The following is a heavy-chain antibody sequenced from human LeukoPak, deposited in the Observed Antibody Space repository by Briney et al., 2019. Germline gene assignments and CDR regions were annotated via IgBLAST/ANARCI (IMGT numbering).Heavy chain of an antibody. D-gene: IGHD5-24*01. J-gene: IGHJ4*02. Sequence: GESLRLSCAASGFTFRNYWMHWVRQAPGKGLVWVSRVSSDGSSTTYADSVKGRFTISRDNTKNTLYLQMNGLRDEDMAVYYCVRDAWMASTPLDYWGQGTLVTVSS. CDR3: VRDAWMASTPLDY. V-gene: IGHV3-74*01. CDR2: VSSDGSST. CDR1: GFTFRNYW.